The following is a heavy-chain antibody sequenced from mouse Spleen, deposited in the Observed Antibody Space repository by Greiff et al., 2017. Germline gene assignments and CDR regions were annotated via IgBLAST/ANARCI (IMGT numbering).Heavy chain of an antibody. CDR3: ADYYYGSSYGFAY. CDR1: GYAFSSSW. V-gene: IGHV1-82*01. D-gene: IGHD1-1*01. CDR2: IYPGDGDT. Sequence: VKLMESGPELVKPGASVKISCKASGYAFSSSWMNWVKQRPGKGLEWIGRIYPGDGDTNYNGKFKGKATLTADKSSSTAYMQLSSLTSEDSAVYFCADYYYGSSYGFAYWGQGTLVTVSA. J-gene: IGHJ3*01.